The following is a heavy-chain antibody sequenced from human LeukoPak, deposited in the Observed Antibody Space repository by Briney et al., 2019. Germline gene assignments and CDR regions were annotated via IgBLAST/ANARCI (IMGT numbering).Heavy chain of an antibody. CDR1: GFTFSINA. V-gene: IGHV3-23*01. CDR2: VSGSGGST. CDR3: AKEEQYSSGWSVHY. J-gene: IGHJ4*02. Sequence: PGGSLRLSCAASGFTFSINAMNWVRQAPGKDLDWVSSVSGSGGSTYYADSVKGRFTISRDNSKNTLYLQMNSLRAEDTAVYYCAKEEQYSSGWSVHYWGQGTLVTVSS. D-gene: IGHD6-19*01.